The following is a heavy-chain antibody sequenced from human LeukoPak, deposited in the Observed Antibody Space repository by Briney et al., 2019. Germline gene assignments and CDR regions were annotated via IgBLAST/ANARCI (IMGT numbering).Heavy chain of an antibody. D-gene: IGHD2-2*01. V-gene: IGHV4-4*02. CDR1: GGSISSSNW. J-gene: IGHJ6*02. CDR3: ARVPIVVVPAAMGPYGMDV. CDR2: IYHSGST. Sequence: SETLSLTCAVSGGSISSSNWWSWVRQPPGKGRDWMGEIYHSGSTYYTPSLKSRVTISVDQSKNHFPLKLSSVTAADTAVYYCARVPIVVVPAAMGPYGMDVWGQGTTVTVSS.